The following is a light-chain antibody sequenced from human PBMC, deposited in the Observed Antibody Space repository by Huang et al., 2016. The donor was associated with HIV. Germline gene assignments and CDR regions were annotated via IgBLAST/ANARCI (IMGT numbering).Light chain of an antibody. Sequence: EIVLTQSPATLSLSPGETATLSCRASQSVSTSLAWYQHKPGQAPRLLVYDTANRATGVPARFSGSGSGTDFTLTISSLEPEDFAVYYCQQRTNWPPITFGQGTRLEIK. CDR3: QQRTNWPPIT. CDR1: QSVSTS. J-gene: IGKJ5*01. CDR2: DTA. V-gene: IGKV3-11*01.